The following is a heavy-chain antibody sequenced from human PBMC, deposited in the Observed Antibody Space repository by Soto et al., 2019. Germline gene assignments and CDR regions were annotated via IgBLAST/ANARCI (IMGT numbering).Heavy chain of an antibody. D-gene: IGHD6-13*01. CDR3: ARDLYSTSWYVRAFDM. V-gene: IGHV1-18*01. CDR1: GYTFFRYG. CDR2: ISAYNGNT. J-gene: IGHJ3*02. Sequence: GASVKVSCKASGYTFFRYGISWARQAPGQGIEWKGWISAYNGNTNYAQKLQGRVTVTTDTSTSTAYMELSSLRSGDTAVYFCARDLYSTSWYVRAFDMWGQGTMVTVSS.